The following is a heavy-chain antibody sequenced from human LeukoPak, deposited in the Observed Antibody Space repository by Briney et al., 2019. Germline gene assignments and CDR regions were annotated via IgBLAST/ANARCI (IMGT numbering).Heavy chain of an antibody. CDR1: GYTFTSYG. Sequence: ASVKVSCKASGYTFTSYGISWVRQATGQGLEWMGWMNPNSGNTGYAQKFQGRVTMTRNTSISTAYMELSSLRSEDTAVYYCARGPYYDFWSGYYRGHRPYDYWGQGTLVTVSS. J-gene: IGHJ4*02. CDR2: MNPNSGNT. D-gene: IGHD3-3*01. CDR3: ARGPYYDFWSGYYRGHRPYDY. V-gene: IGHV1-8*02.